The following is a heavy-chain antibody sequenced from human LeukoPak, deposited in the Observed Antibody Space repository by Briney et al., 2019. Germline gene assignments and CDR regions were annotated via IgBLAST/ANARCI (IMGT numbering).Heavy chain of an antibody. J-gene: IGHJ3*02. D-gene: IGHD3-22*01. CDR2: ISGSGGST. Sequence: GGSLRLSCAASGFTFSSYAMSWVRQAPGKGLEWVSAISGSGGSTYYADSVKGRFTISRDNSKNTLYLQMNSLRAEDTAVYYCAKHPPYDSSGYYAFDIWGQGTMVTVSS. V-gene: IGHV3-23*01. CDR3: AKHPPYDSSGYYAFDI. CDR1: GFTFSSYA.